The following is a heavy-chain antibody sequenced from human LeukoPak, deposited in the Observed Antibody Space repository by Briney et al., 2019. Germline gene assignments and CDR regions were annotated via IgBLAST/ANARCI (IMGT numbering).Heavy chain of an antibody. J-gene: IGHJ5*02. Sequence: GGSLRLSCAVSGFTFSSYWMHWVRQAPGKGLVWVSRINSDASIINYADSVKGRFTISRDNARNTLYLQMHSLRAEDTAVYYCARYSGTYGWFDPWGQGTLVTVSS. CDR1: GFTFSSYW. V-gene: IGHV3-74*01. CDR2: INSDASII. CDR3: ARYSGTYGWFDP. D-gene: IGHD1-26*01.